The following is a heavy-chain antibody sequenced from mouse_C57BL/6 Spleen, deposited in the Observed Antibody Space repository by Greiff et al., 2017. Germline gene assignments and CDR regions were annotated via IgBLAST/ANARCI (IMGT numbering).Heavy chain of an antibody. D-gene: IGHD2-5*01. Sequence: QVQLQQPGAELVRPGSSVKLSCKASGYTFTSYWMDWVKQRPGQGLEWIGNIYPSDSATHYNQKFKDKGRLTVDKSSSPAYMQLSSLTSEDSAVYYCARGWDSNCVDFDYWGQGTTLTVSS. CDR2: IYPSDSAT. CDR1: GYTFTSYW. J-gene: IGHJ2*01. CDR3: ARGWDSNCVDFDY. V-gene: IGHV1-61*01.